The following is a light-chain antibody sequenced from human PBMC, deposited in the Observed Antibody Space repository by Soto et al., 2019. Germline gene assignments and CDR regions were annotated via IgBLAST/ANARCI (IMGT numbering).Light chain of an antibody. J-gene: IGKJ1*01. V-gene: IGKV1-5*01. CDR2: DAS. Sequence: DIQMTQSPSTLSASVGDRVTITCRASQSISSRLAWYQQKPGKAPKFLVYDASNLESGVPSRFSGSGSGTEFTLTISSLQPDDFGTYYCQQYNSYSVTFGQGTKVEIK. CDR1: QSISSR. CDR3: QQYNSYSVT.